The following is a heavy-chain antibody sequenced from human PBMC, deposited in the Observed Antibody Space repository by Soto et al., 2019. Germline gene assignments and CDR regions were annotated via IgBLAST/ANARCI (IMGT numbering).Heavy chain of an antibody. J-gene: IGHJ4*02. D-gene: IGHD3-3*01. CDR1: ADSFSSYG. Sequence: QVQLVQSGAEVKEPGSAVKVSCKAPADSFSSYGISWVRQAPGQGLKWMGGIIPIFGTTNYAEKFQGRVTITADESTNTAYMELRSLRSADTALYYCARVFPDGWVEPGVVRGYLDTWGRGTLVTVSS. CDR3: ARVFPDGWVEPGVVRGYLDT. V-gene: IGHV1-69*01. CDR2: IIPIFGTT.